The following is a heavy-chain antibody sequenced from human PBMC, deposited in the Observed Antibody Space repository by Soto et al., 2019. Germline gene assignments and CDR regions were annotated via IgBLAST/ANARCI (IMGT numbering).Heavy chain of an antibody. D-gene: IGHD1-26*01. CDR2: IYYSGTT. V-gene: IGHV4-28*03. CDR3: AREISGSYRFDY. J-gene: IGHJ4*02. CDR1: GYSISSSNW. Sequence: SETLSLTCAVSGYSISSSNWWGWIRQPPGKEQEWIGCIYYSGTTYYNPSLKSRVTMSVDTSKNQFSLKLTSVTAVDTAVYYCAREISGSYRFDYWGQGTLVTVSS.